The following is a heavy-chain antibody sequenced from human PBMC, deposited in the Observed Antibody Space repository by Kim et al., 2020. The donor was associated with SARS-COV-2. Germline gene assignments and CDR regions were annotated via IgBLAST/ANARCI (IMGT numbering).Heavy chain of an antibody. J-gene: IGHJ5*02. CDR1: GGSISSYY. Sequence: SETLSLTCTVSGGSISSYYLSWIRQPPGKGLEWVWSIYDSGSTNYNPSLKSRGTISVNTSKNQSSLKLSSWTAADTAVYYFARSHNGVDPWGQASLVTFS. V-gene: IGHV4-59*01. CDR2: IYDSGST. CDR3: ARSHNGVDP.